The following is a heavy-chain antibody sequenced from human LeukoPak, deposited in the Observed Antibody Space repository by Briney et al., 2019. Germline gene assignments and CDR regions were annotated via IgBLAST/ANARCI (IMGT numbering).Heavy chain of an antibody. CDR1: GGSFSGYY. CDR2: INHSGTT. V-gene: IGHV4-34*01. Sequence: PSETLSLTCAVYGGSFSGYYWSWIRQPPGKGLEWIGEINHSGTTNYNPSLMSRVTISVDTSKNQFSLKMSSVTAADTAVYYCAREGSAVTNFDYWGQGTLVTVSS. D-gene: IGHD3-10*01. CDR3: AREGSAVTNFDY. J-gene: IGHJ4*02.